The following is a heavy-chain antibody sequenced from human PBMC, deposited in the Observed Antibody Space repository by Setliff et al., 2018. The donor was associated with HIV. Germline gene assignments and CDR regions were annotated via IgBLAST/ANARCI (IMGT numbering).Heavy chain of an antibody. J-gene: IGHJ4*02. V-gene: IGHV2-70*11. D-gene: IGHD6-19*01. CDR2: IDWDDAK. CDR1: GFSLSPRGMS. Sequence: SGPTLVNPTQTLTLTCTFSGFSLSPRGMSVSWIRHPPGKALEWLARIDWDDAKYYSTSLKARLTISKDNSKNQVVLTMTNMDPVDTATYYCARVVYDSGWKYFDYWGQGTLVTVSS. CDR3: ARVVYDSGWKYFDY.